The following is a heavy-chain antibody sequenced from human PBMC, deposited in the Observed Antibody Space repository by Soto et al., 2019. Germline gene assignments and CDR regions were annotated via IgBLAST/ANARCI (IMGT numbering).Heavy chain of an antibody. CDR1: GGSISSYY. V-gene: IGHV4-59*01. CDR2: IYYSGST. Sequence: GTLSLTCTVSGGSISSYYWSWIRQPPGKGLEWIGYIYYSGSTNYNPSLKSRVTISVDTSKNQFPLKLSSVTAADTAVYYCARAMVRGIHFDYWGQGTLVTVSS. J-gene: IGHJ4*02. CDR3: ARAMVRGIHFDY. D-gene: IGHD3-10*01.